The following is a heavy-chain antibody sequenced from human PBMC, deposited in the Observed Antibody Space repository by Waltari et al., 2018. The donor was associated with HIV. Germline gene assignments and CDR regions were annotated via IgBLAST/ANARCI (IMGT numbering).Heavy chain of an antibody. Sequence: QVQLQESGPGLVKASETLSLTCAVSDYSIGNGYYWGWIRQPPGKGLEWIGNLYHRGSADYNPPLKSRVTISLDTSKNQFSLKLTSVTAADTSVYYCARGTYGDYFDYWGQGTLVTVSS. V-gene: IGHV4-38-2*01. CDR2: LYHRGSA. CDR3: ARGTYGDYFDY. CDR1: DYSIGNGYY. D-gene: IGHD4-17*01. J-gene: IGHJ4*02.